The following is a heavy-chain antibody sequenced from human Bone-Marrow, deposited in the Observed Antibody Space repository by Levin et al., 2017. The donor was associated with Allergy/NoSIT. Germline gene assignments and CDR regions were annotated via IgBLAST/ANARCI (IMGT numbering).Heavy chain of an antibody. D-gene: IGHD5-12*01. CDR3: ARDGYDVYFDY. Sequence: AASVKVSCKASGDTSSSYSIGWVRQAPGQGLDWIGRIIPVVDIAHYAEKFQGRVTITADKVANTVYMDVNNLNYDDTAVYYCARDGYDVYFDYWGQGTLVTVSS. J-gene: IGHJ4*02. CDR1: GDTSSSYS. V-gene: IGHV1-69*04. CDR2: IIPVVDIA.